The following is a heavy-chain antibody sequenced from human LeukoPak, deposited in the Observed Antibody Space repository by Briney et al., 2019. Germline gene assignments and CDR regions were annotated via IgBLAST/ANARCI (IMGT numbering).Heavy chain of an antibody. CDR3: ARLPNIGGREYYFDY. V-gene: IGHV5-51*01. CDR2: IFPGDSDT. Sequence: GESLKISCRGSGYFFTSYWIGWVRQIPGKGLEWMGVIFPGDSDTRYSPSFQGQVTISVDKSISTAYLQWSSLKASDTAMYYCARLPNIGGREYYFDYWGQGTLVTVSS. CDR1: GYFFTSYW. J-gene: IGHJ4*02. D-gene: IGHD2/OR15-2a*01.